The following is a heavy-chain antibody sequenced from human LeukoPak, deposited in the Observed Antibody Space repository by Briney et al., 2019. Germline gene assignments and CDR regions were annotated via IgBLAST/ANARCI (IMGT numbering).Heavy chain of an antibody. J-gene: IGHJ4*02. Sequence: PSETLSLTCTVSGGSISSGGYYWSWIRQPPGKGLEWIGYIYYSGSTNYNPSLKSRVTISVDTSKNQFSLKLSSVTAADTAVYYCAREGERYSYYFDYWGQGTLVTVSS. D-gene: IGHD1-1*01. V-gene: IGHV4-61*08. CDR1: GGSISSGGYY. CDR2: IYYSGST. CDR3: AREGERYSYYFDY.